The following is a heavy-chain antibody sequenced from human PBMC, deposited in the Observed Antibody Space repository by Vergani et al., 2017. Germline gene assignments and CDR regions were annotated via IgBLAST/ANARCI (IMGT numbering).Heavy chain of an antibody. Sequence: EVQLVESGGGLVKPGGSLRLSCAASGFPFSSYSMNWVRQAPGKGLEWVSSISSSSSYIYYADSVKGRFTISRDNAKNSLYLQMNSLRAEDTAVYYCARSGYSGYDYDYWGQGTLVTVSS. CDR1: GFPFSSYS. V-gene: IGHV3-21*01. CDR3: ARSGYSGYDYDY. J-gene: IGHJ4*02. CDR2: ISSSSSYI. D-gene: IGHD5-12*01.